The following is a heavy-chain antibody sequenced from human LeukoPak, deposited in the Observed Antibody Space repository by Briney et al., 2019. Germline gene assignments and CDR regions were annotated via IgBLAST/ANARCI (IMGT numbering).Heavy chain of an antibody. J-gene: IGHJ4*02. CDR2: IYYSGST. Sequence: SETLSLTCTVSGGSISSGDYYWSWIRQPPGKGLEWIGYIYYSGSTYYNPSLKNRVTISVDTSKNQFSLKLSSVTAADTAVYYCARSSGYYDSSGYAYWGQGTLVTVSS. V-gene: IGHV4-30-4*08. CDR3: ARSSGYYDSSGYAY. CDR1: GGSISSGDYY. D-gene: IGHD3-22*01.